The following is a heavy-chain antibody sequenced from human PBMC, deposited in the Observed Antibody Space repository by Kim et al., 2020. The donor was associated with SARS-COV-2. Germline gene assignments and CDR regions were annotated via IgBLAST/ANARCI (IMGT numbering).Heavy chain of an antibody. Sequence: GGSLRLSCAASGFTFSDYAMSWVRQAPGKGLEWVSAISGSGGSTYYADSVKGRFIISRDNAKNTLYLQMNSLRAEDTAGYYCAKGIAAAGTGYGLDVWGQGTTVTVSS. CDR3: AKGIAAAGTGYGLDV. CDR2: ISGSGGST. CDR1: GFTFSDYA. V-gene: IGHV3-23*01. D-gene: IGHD6-13*01. J-gene: IGHJ6*02.